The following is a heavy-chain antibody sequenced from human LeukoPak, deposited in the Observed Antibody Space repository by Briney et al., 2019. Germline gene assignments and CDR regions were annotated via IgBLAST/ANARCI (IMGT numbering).Heavy chain of an antibody. CDR2: ISSSSSYI. CDR3: ARYRIAAAGSGAFDI. CDR1: GFTFSSYS. Sequence: PGGSLRLSCAASGFTFSSYSMNWVRQAPGKGLEWVSSISSSSSYIYYADSVKGRFTISRDNAKNSLYLQMNSLRAEDTAVYYCARYRIAAAGSGAFDIWGQGTMVTVSS. D-gene: IGHD6-13*01. V-gene: IGHV3-21*01. J-gene: IGHJ3*02.